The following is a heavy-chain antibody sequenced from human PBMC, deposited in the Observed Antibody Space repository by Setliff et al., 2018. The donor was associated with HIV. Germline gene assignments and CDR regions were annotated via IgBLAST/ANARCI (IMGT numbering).Heavy chain of an antibody. V-gene: IGHV3-23*01. CDR3: STDYDYGDFFGTDY. J-gene: IGHJ4*02. CDR1: GFTFGTYA. CDR2: ISDIGDST. D-gene: IGHD4-17*01. Sequence: PGGSLRLSCAASGFTFGTYAMSWVRQAPGNGLEWVSSISDIGDSTYYADSVKGRFTISRDNSKNTLYLQMNSLRAEDTAVYYCSTDYDYGDFFGTDYWGQGTLVTVSS.